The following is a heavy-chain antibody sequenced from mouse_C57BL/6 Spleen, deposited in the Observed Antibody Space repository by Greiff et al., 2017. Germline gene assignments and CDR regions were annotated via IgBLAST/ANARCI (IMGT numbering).Heavy chain of an antibody. CDR3: THDGYYYWYFDV. D-gene: IGHD2-3*01. CDR2: IDPETGGT. CDR1: GYTFTDYE. J-gene: IGHJ1*03. Sequence: QVQLQQSGAELVRPGASVTLSCKASGYTFTDYEMHWVKQTPVHGLEWIGAIDPETGGTAYNQKFKGKAILTADKSSSTAYMELRSLTSEDSAVYYCTHDGYYYWYFDVWGTGTTVTVSS. V-gene: IGHV1-15*01.